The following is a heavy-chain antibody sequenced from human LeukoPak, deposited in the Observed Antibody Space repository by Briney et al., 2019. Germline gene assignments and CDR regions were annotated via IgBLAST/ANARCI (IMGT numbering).Heavy chain of an antibody. CDR3: AKDRGYSYGSDAFDI. Sequence: PGRSLRLSCAASGLTFEDYAMHWVRHAPGKGLEGVSGISWNSGSIGYADSVKGRFTISRDNAKNSLFLQMNSLRAEDTALYYCAKDRGYSYGSDAFDIWGQGTMVTVSS. D-gene: IGHD5-18*01. CDR2: ISWNSGSI. J-gene: IGHJ3*02. CDR1: GLTFEDYA. V-gene: IGHV3-9*01.